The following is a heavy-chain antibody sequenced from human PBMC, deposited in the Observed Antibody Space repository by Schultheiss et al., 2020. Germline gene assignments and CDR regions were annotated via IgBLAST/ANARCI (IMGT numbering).Heavy chain of an antibody. CDR1: GFTFSSYG. V-gene: IGHV3-23*01. D-gene: IGHD4-11*01. CDR2: ISGSGGST. Sequence: GGSLRLSCAASGFTFSSYGMHWVRQAPGKGLEWVSAISGSGGSTYYADSVKGRFTISRDNSKNTLYLQMNSLRAEDTAVYYCAKAIMTTVNNWFDPWGQGTLVTVSS. J-gene: IGHJ5*02. CDR3: AKAIMTTVNNWFDP.